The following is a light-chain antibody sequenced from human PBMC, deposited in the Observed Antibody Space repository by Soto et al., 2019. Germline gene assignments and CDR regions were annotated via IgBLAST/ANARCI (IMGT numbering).Light chain of an antibody. CDR3: SSYTSSTTRV. V-gene: IGLV2-14*01. CDR1: SSDVGDYNY. CDR2: DVS. J-gene: IGLJ1*01. Sequence: QSAPTQPASVSGSPGQSITISCTGTSSDVGDYNYVSWYQQHPGKAPKLMIYDVSNRPSGVSNRFSGSKSGSTASLTISGLQAEDEADYYCSSYTSSTTRVFGTGTKLTVL.